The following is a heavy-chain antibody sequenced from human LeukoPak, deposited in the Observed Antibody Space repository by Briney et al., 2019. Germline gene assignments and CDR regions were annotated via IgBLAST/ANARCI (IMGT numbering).Heavy chain of an antibody. V-gene: IGHV5-51*01. CDR3: ARQSLSYYYGSGSNIYYYYYYMDV. Sequence: GESLKISCQGSGYNFTNYWIGWVRQLPGKGLEWMGIVHPANSATQYSPSFQGQVTISADKSINTAYLQWSSLKASDTAIYYCARQSLSYYYGSGSNIYYYYYYMDVWGKGTTVTVSS. J-gene: IGHJ6*03. CDR2: VHPANSAT. CDR1: GYNFTNYW. D-gene: IGHD3-10*01.